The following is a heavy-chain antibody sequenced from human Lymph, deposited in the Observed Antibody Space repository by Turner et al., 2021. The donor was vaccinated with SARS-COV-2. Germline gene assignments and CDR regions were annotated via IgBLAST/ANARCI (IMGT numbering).Heavy chain of an antibody. V-gene: IGHV3-15*01. Sequence: EVQLVESGGGLVTPVGSLRLSCAASGFTFGNAWRTWVRQAPGKGLEWVGRIKTKTDGGTTDYAAPVKGRFTISRDDTKNTLYLKMNSLKTEDTAVYYCTTHSAPDYWGQGTLVTVSS. CDR2: IKTKTDGGTT. J-gene: IGHJ4*02. CDR3: TTHSAPDY. D-gene: IGHD6-13*01. CDR1: GFTFGNAW.